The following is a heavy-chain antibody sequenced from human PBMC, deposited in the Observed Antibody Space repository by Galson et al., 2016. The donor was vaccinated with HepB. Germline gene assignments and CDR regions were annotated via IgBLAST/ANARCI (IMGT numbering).Heavy chain of an antibody. CDR1: GFTVSSKY. V-gene: IGHV3-7*01. Sequence: SLRLSCAASGFTVSSKYMSWVRQAPGKGLEWVANIRQDGSEKYYVDSVKGRFTISRDNTKNSLYLQMNSLRAEDTAVYYCARRLVGGNYFDYWGQGTLVTVSS. CDR3: ARRLVGGNYFDY. J-gene: IGHJ4*02. D-gene: IGHD2-15*01. CDR2: IRQDGSEK.